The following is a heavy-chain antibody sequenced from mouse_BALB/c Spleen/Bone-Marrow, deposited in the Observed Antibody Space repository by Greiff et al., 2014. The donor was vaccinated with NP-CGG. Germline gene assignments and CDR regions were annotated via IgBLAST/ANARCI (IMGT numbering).Heavy chain of an antibody. J-gene: IGHJ4*01. D-gene: IGHD4-1*01. CDR2: IDPANGNT. V-gene: IGHV14-3*02. CDR3: ARWEYYAMDY. CDR1: GFNIKDTY. Sequence: EVQLVESGAELVKPGASVKLSCTASGFNIKDTYMPWVKPRPEQGLEWIGRIDPANGNTKYDPKFQGKATITADTSSNTAYLQLSSLTSEDTAVYYCARWEYYAMDYWGQGTSVTVSS.